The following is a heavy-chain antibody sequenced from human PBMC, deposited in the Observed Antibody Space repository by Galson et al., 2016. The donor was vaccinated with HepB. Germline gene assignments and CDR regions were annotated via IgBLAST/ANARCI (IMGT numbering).Heavy chain of an antibody. V-gene: IGHV3-23*01. CDR2: ISGRGGST. Sequence: SLRLSCAASGVTFGTYAMSWVRQAPGKGLEWVSAISGRGGSTYYVDSVKGRFTISRDNSKNTLFLQMNNLRVEDTAVYYCARGSSGSSGYWGQGTLVTVSS. CDR3: ARGSSGSSGY. D-gene: IGHD6-6*01. J-gene: IGHJ4*02. CDR1: GVTFGTYA.